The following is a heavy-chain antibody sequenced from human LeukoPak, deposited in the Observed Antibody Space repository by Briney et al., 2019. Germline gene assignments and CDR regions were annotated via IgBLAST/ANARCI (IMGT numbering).Heavy chain of an antibody. D-gene: IGHD3-22*01. V-gene: IGHV4-31*11. CDR3: ARLGDGYYFIDY. J-gene: IGHJ4*02. Sequence: PSEALSLTCAVYGGSFSGYYWSWIRQHPGKGLEWIGYIYYSGSTYYNPSLKSRVTISVDTSKNQFSLKLSSVTAADTAVYYCARLGDGYYFIDYWGQGTLVTVSS. CDR2: IYYSGST. CDR1: GGSFSGYY.